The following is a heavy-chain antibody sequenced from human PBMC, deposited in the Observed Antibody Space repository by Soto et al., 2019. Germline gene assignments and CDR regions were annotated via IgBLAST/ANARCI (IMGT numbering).Heavy chain of an antibody. CDR2: ISSSSSYI. V-gene: IGHV3-21*01. CDR3: ASGYPTMTNEKHDAFDI. CDR1: GFTFSSYS. D-gene: IGHD4-17*01. J-gene: IGHJ3*02. Sequence: EVQLVESGGGLVKPGGSLRLSCAASGFTFSSYSMNWVRQAPGKGLEWVSSISSSSSYIYYADSVKGRFTISRDNAKNSLYLQMNSLRAEDTAVYYCASGYPTMTNEKHDAFDIWGQGTMVTVSS.